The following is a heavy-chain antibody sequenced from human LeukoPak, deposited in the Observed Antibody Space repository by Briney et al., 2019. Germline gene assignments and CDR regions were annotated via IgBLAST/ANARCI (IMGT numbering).Heavy chain of an antibody. J-gene: IGHJ4*02. CDR1: GVSISYKY. V-gene: IGHV4-59*08. CDR3: ARHIVGTTTDYFDY. Sequence: SETLSLTCTVSGVSISYKYWSWIRQPPGKGLEWIGYIFYTGSTNYNPSLKSRVTISIDTSKNQFSLKLSSVTAADTAMYYCARHIVGTTTDYFDYWGQGTLVTVSS. D-gene: IGHD1-26*01. CDR2: IFYTGST.